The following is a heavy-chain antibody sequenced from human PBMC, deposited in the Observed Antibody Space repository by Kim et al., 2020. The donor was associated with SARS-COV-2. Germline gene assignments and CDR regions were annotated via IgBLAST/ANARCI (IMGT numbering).Heavy chain of an antibody. J-gene: IGHJ6*04. CDR3: ARQAAAITAAYFYYAMDV. Sequence: ASVKVSCTTSGYTFTKYYIHWVRQAPGEGLEWMGIFNPRGLSTSYARKFQGRVSMAGDTSTSTVYMDLSSLRSDDTAVYYCARQAAAITAAYFYYAMDVWGKGTTVTVSS. CDR2: FNPRGLST. D-gene: IGHD6-13*01. CDR1: GYTFTKYY. V-gene: IGHV1-46*01.